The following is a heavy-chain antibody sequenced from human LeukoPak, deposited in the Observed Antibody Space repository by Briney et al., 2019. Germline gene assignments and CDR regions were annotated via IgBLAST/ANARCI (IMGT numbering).Heavy chain of an antibody. Sequence: GRSLRLSCAASGFTFSSYGMHWVRQAPGKGLEWVAVISHDGSNKYYAVSVKGRFTISRDNSKNTLYLQMNSLRAEDTAVYYCAKDLHYGSADYWGQGTLVTVSS. CDR2: ISHDGSNK. D-gene: IGHD3-10*01. V-gene: IGHV3-30*18. CDR1: GFTFSSYG. CDR3: AKDLHYGSADY. J-gene: IGHJ4*02.